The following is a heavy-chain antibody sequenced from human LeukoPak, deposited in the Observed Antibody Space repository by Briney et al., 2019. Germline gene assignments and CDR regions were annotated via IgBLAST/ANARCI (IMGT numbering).Heavy chain of an antibody. D-gene: IGHD6-13*01. CDR1: GFTFSSYA. CDR2: ISGSGGST. CDR3: AKEGSAAGYAFDI. Sequence: GGSLRLSCAASGFTFSSYAMNWVRQAPGKGLEWVSAISGSGGSTYYADSVKGRLTISRDNSKNTLYLQMNSLRAEDTAVYYCAKEGSAAGYAFDIWGQGTMVTVSS. V-gene: IGHV3-23*01. J-gene: IGHJ3*02.